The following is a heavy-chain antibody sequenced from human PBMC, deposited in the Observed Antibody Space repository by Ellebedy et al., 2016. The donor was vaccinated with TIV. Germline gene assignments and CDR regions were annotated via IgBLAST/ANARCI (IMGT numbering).Heavy chain of an antibody. J-gene: IGHJ3*02. CDR3: ATIRGFVGFWEAFDI. CDR1: GYNFTELS. D-gene: IGHD3-3*01. V-gene: IGHV1-24*01. CDR2: FDPEDGKT. Sequence: ASVKVSCKVSGYNFTELSMHWVRQAPGQGLEWMGGFDPEDGKTIYAQKFQGRVTMTEDTSTDTAYMELSSLRSEDTALYYCATIRGFVGFWEAFDIWGQGTMVCVSS.